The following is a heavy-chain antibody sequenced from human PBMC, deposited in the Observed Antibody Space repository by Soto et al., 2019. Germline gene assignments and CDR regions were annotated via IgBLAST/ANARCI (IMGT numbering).Heavy chain of an antibody. J-gene: IGHJ6*02. Sequence: SETLALSCAVYGGSFSCYYWSGRGQPPGKGLEWIGEINHSGSTNYNPSLKSRVTISVDTSKNQFSLRLSSVTAADTAVYYCARATHYYDSSGTPGRVYGMDVWGQGTTVTVSS. D-gene: IGHD3-22*01. V-gene: IGHV4-34*01. CDR1: GGSFSCYY. CDR3: ARATHYYDSSGTPGRVYGMDV. CDR2: INHSGST.